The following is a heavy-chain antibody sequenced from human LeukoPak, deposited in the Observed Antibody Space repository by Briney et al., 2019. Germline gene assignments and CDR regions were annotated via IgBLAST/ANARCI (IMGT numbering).Heavy chain of an antibody. CDR1: GGSISTYY. CDR3: ARAKNDEYYYYGMDV. CDR2: IYTSGST. Sequence: KASETLSLTCTVSGGSISTYYYSWIRQPAGKGLEWIGRIYTSGSTNYNPSLKSRVTMPVDTSKSQFSLKLSSVTAADTAVYYCARAKNDEYYYYGMDVWGQGTTVTVSS. V-gene: IGHV4-4*07. D-gene: IGHD6-6*01. J-gene: IGHJ6*02.